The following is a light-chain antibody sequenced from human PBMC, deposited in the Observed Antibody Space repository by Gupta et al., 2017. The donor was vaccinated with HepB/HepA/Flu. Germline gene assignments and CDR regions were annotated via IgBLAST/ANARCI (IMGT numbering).Light chain of an antibody. CDR1: QSVSRK. J-gene: IGKJ2*01. CDR2: DAS. CDR3: QHYNYWPPYA. Sequence: EIVMTQSPATLSVSPGETVILSCRASQSVSRKLAWYKQKLGQAPRLLIYDASTRATDIPARFSGSGYGTEFTLTISSRQSEDFAVYYCQHYNYWPPYAFGQGTKLEIK. V-gene: IGKV3-15*01.